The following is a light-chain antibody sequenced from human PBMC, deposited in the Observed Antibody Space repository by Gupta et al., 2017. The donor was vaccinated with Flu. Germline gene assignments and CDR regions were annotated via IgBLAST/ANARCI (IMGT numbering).Light chain of an antibody. CDR1: GSTVGSNA. CDR2: DNN. J-gene: IGLJ1*01. V-gene: IGLV1-44*01. Sequence: TTSSSGSGSTVGSNAVHWYHQVPQTAPNLLICDNNKRHSAAPERVSGSNSGTSAALAISGLQAAEEAAYYCEASEDSRNGHYVFGTGTEVTVL. CDR3: EASEDSRNGHYV.